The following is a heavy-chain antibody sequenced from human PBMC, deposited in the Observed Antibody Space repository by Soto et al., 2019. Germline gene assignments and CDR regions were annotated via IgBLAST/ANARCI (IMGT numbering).Heavy chain of an antibody. V-gene: IGHV3-23*01. CDR1: GFTFSSYA. CDR2: ISGSGGST. CDR3: AKGLSSGWGSAYYYYMDV. Sequence: GGSLRLSCAASGFTFSSYAMSWVRQAPGKGLEWVSAISGSGGSTYYADSVKGRFTISRDNSKNTLYLQMNSLRAEDTAVYYCAKGLSSGWGSAYYYYMDVWGKGTTVTVSS. J-gene: IGHJ6*03. D-gene: IGHD6-19*01.